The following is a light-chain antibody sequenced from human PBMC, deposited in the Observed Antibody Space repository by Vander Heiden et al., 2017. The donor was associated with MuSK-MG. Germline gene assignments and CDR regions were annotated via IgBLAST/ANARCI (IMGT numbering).Light chain of an antibody. V-gene: IGKV3-20*01. J-gene: IGKJ1*01. Sequence: EIVLTQSPGTLSLSPGERATLSCRVSQSVSSTHLAWYQQKPGQAPRLLIYGASNRAAGIPDRFSGSGSETDFTLTISSLEPEDFAVYYCQQDGNSPWTFGQGTKVEIK. CDR2: GAS. CDR3: QQDGNSPWT. CDR1: QSVSSTH.